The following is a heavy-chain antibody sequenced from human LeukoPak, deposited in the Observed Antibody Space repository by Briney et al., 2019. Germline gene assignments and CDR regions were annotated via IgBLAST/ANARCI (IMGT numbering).Heavy chain of an antibody. Sequence: PGGSLRLSCAASGFTVSSNYMSWVRQAPGKGLEWVSVIYSGGSTYYADSVKGRFTISRDNSKNTLYLQMNSLSAEDTAVYYCARWSSSWWSTGYFDYWGQGTLVTVSS. D-gene: IGHD6-13*01. CDR1: GFTVSSNY. J-gene: IGHJ4*02. CDR3: ARWSSSWWSTGYFDY. CDR2: IYSGGST. V-gene: IGHV3-53*01.